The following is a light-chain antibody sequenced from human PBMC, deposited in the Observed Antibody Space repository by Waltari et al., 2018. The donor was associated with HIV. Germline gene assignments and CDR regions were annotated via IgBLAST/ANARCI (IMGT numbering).Light chain of an antibody. Sequence: DIHMTQSPSSLSASVGDRVTITCRASQSISRYLNWYQQKQGKAPKLLIYAASSLQSVVPSRFSGSGSGTDFTLTISSLRPEDFATYYCQQSYNSPYTFGQGTKLEIK. CDR3: QQSYNSPYT. V-gene: IGKV1-39*01. CDR2: AAS. J-gene: IGKJ2*01. CDR1: QSISRY.